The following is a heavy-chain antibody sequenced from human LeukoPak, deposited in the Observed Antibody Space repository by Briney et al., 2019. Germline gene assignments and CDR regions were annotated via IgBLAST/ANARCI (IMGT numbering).Heavy chain of an antibody. Sequence: SETLSLTCTVSGDSISSGGYYWSWIRQHPGKGLEWIGYIYYSGSTYYNPSLKSRVTISVDTSKNQFSLKLSSVTAADTAVYYCARGRITMIDPTTAFDYWGQGTLVTVSS. V-gene: IGHV4-31*03. D-gene: IGHD3-22*01. J-gene: IGHJ4*02. CDR1: GDSISSGGYY. CDR3: ARGRITMIDPTTAFDY. CDR2: IYYSGST.